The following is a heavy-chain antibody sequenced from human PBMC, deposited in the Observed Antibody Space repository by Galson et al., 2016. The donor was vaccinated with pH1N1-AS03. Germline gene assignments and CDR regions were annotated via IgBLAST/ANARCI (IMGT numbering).Heavy chain of an antibody. D-gene: IGHD3-10*01. CDR3: VHRHGYYGSGSYGEVDP. CDR1: GFSLSTSGVG. J-gene: IGHJ5*02. V-gene: IGHV2-5*02. CDR2: IYWADDK. Sequence: PALVKPTQTLTLTCTFSGFSLSTSGVGVGWIRQPPGKALEWLALIYWADDKRYSPSLTSRPTITKDTSKNQVVLTMTNMEPVDTATYYCVHRHGYYGSGSYGEVDPWGQGMRVTVSS.